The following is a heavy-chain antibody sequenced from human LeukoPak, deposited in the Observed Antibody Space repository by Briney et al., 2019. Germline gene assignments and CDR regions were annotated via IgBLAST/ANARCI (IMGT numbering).Heavy chain of an antibody. J-gene: IGHJ4*02. CDR3: ARGSAAFYGSGGYH. V-gene: IGHV3-21*01. CDR1: GFTFSSYS. Sequence: GGSLRLSCAASGFTFSSYSMNWVRQAPGKGLEWVSSISSSSSYIYYADSVKGRFTISRDNAKNSLYLQMNSLRAEDTAVYYCARGSAAFYGSGGYHWGQGTLVTVSS. CDR2: ISSSSSYI. D-gene: IGHD3-10*01.